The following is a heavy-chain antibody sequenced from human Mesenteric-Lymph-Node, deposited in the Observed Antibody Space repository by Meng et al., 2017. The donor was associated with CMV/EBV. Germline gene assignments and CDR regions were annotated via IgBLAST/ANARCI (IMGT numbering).Heavy chain of an antibody. Sequence: GESLKISCAASGFTFDDYAMHWVRQAPGKGLEWVSGISWNSGSIGYADSVKGRFTISRDNAKNSLYLQMNSLRAEDTALYYCARKLNWGQGTLVTVSS. CDR3: ARKLN. CDR1: GFTFDDYA. CDR2: ISWNSGSI. J-gene: IGHJ4*02. V-gene: IGHV3-9*01. D-gene: IGHD1-1*01.